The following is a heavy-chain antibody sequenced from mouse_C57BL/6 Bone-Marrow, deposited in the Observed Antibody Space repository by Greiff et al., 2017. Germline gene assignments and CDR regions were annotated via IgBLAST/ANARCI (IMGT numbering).Heavy chain of an antibody. J-gene: IGHJ3*01. V-gene: IGHV5-6*01. CDR1: GFTFSSYG. Sequence: VQLQQSGGDLVKPGGSLKLSCAASGFTFSSYGMSWVRQTPDKRLEWVATISSGGSYTYYPDSVKGRFTISRDNAKNTLYLQMSSLKSEDTAMYYCARRYYDGYYVWFAYWGQGTLVTVSA. D-gene: IGHD2-3*01. CDR2: ISSGGSYT. CDR3: ARRYYDGYYVWFAY.